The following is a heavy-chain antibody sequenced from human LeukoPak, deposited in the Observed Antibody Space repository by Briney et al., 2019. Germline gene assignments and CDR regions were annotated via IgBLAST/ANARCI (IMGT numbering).Heavy chain of an antibody. CDR1: GGSISSYY. CDR3: ARDAPMTYDYVWGSYRVNYFDY. J-gene: IGHJ4*02. V-gene: IGHV4-59*01. D-gene: IGHD3-16*02. CDR2: IYYSGST. Sequence: SEPLSLPCTVSGGSISSYYWSWIRQPPGKALEWIGYIYYSGSTNYNPSLKSRVTISVDTSKHQFSLKLSSVTAADTAVYYCARDAPMTYDYVWGSYRVNYFDYWGQGTLVTVSS.